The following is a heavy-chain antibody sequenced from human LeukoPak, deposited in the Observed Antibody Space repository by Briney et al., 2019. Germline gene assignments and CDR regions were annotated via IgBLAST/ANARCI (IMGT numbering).Heavy chain of an antibody. D-gene: IGHD6-19*01. CDR3: AKDGSSGWSSYFDY. CDR1: GFTFSSYG. Sequence: GGTLRLSCAASGFTFSSYGMSWVRQAPGKGLEWVSAISGSGGSTYYADSVKGRFTISRDNSKNTLYLQMNSLRAEDTAVYYCAKDGSSGWSSYFDYWGQGTLVTVSS. J-gene: IGHJ4*02. CDR2: ISGSGGST. V-gene: IGHV3-23*01.